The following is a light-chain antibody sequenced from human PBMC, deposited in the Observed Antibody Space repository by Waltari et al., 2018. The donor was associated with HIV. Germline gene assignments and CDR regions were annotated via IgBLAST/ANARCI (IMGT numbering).Light chain of an antibody. CDR3: LAWDTATPYV. Sequence: SYDLTQPPSVSVSPGQTASISCSGDRLGDKYVSWYQQKPGQSPVLVMYQDTMRPSGIPERFSASNSGNTATLTISGTQSIDEAEYFCLAWDTATPYVFGTGTKVTVL. J-gene: IGLJ1*01. CDR1: RLGDKY. V-gene: IGLV3-1*01. CDR2: QDT.